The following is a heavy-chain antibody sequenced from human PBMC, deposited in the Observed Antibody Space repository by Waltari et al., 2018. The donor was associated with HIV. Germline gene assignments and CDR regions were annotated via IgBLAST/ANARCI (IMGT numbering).Heavy chain of an antibody. D-gene: IGHD6-13*01. CDR1: GYTFTSYD. CDR2: MNPNSGNT. CDR3: ARGFGIAAAGRSYGMDV. Sequence: VQLVQSGAEVKKPGASVKVFCKASGYTFTSYDIHWVRKSFGEGLEWMGWMNPNSGNTGYAQKFQGRVTMTRNTSISTAYMELSSLRSEDTAVYYCARGFGIAAAGRSYGMDVWGQGTTVTVSS. V-gene: IGHV1-8*01. J-gene: IGHJ6*02.